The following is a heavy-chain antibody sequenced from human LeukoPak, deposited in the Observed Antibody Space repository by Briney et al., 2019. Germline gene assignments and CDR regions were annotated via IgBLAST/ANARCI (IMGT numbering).Heavy chain of an antibody. J-gene: IGHJ5*02. V-gene: IGHV4-4*07. CDR2: IYTSGST. CDR3: AKDRVSSSWYSYGGFDP. Sequence: SETLSLTCTVSGGSISSYYWSWIRQPAGKGLEWIGRIYTSGSTNYNPSLKSRVTMSVDTSKNQFSLKLSSVTAADTAVYYCAKDRVSSSWYSYGGFDPWGQGTLVTVSS. D-gene: IGHD6-13*01. CDR1: GGSISSYY.